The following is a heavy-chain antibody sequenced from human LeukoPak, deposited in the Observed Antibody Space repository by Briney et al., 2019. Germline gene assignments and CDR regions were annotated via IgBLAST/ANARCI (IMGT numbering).Heavy chain of an antibody. CDR1: GYTFTSYD. V-gene: IGHV1-2*02. D-gene: IGHD6-19*01. CDR2: INPNSGAT. CDR3: ARDQGSSGWSDFDY. Sequence: ASVKVSCKASGYTFTSYDINWVRQATGQGLEWMGWINPNSGATNYAQKFQGRVTMIRDTSISTAYMELSRLRYDDTAVYYCARDQGSSGWSDFDYWGQGTLVTVSS. J-gene: IGHJ4*02.